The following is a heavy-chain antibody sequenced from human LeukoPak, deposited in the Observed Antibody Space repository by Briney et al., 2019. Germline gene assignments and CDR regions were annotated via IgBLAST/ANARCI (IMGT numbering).Heavy chain of an antibody. D-gene: IGHD3-22*01. CDR3: ARESDSSGWYDS. Sequence: GGSLRLSCAAPGFSFDNYAIHWVRQAPGKGLEWVSLISGDGGSTFYADSVKGRFTISRDNSKNSLYLQMSSLRSEDTALYYCARESDSSGWYDSWGQGTLVTVSS. V-gene: IGHV3-43*02. CDR2: ISGDGGST. CDR1: GFSFDNYA. J-gene: IGHJ5*01.